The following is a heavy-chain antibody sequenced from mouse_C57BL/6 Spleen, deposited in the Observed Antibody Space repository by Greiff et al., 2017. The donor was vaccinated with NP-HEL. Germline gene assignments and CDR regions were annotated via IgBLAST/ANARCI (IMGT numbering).Heavy chain of an antibody. V-gene: IGHV1-64*01. CDR2: IHPNSGST. Sequence: VQLQQPGAELVKPGASVKLSCKASGYTFTSYWMHWVKQRPGQGLEWIGMIHPNSGSTNYNEKFKSKATLTVDKSSSTAYMQLSSLTSEDSAVYYCARRLLGLKFDYWGQGTTLTVSS. D-gene: IGHD4-1*01. J-gene: IGHJ2*01. CDR1: GYTFTSYW. CDR3: ARRLLGLKFDY.